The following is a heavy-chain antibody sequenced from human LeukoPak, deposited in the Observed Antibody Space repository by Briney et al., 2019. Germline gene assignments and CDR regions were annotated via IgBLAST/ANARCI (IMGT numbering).Heavy chain of an antibody. D-gene: IGHD3-9*01. CDR2: IYYSGST. CDR1: GFIFNSYW. CDR3: ARLFGITILGWFGP. V-gene: IGHV4-39*01. J-gene: IGHJ5*02. Sequence: GSLRLSCTASGFIFNSYWMRGVRQTPGKGLEWIGRIYYSGSTYYNPSLKSRVTISVDTSKNQFSLKLSSVTAADTAVYYCARLFGITILGWFGPWGQGTLVTVSS.